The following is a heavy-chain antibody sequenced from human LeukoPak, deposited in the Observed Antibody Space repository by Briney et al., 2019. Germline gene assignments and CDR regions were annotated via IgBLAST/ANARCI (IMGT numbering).Heavy chain of an antibody. CDR2: INSDGRRT. CDR1: GFSFSSYW. V-gene: IGHV3-74*01. Sequence: TGGSLRLSCTASGFSFSSYWIHWVRQVPGGGLVWVARINSDGRRTHFADSVKGRFTISRDNAKNTLYLQMNSLKAEDTAVYYCTRGGSGYAYYYAMDVWGQGTTVTVSS. CDR3: TRGGSGYAYYYAMDV. J-gene: IGHJ6*02. D-gene: IGHD5-12*01.